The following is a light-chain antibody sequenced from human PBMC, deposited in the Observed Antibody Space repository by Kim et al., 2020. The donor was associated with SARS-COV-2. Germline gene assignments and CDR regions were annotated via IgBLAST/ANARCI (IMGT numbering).Light chain of an antibody. CDR1: QSVGSN. CDR3: HQYNYWVRT. V-gene: IGKV3-15*01. CDR2: AAS. Sequence: EVVMTQSPATLSVSPGESATLSCRASQSVGSNVAWYQQKPGQAPRLLIYAASTRAPGIPARFSGSGSGTEFTLTIGTLQSEDFAVYYCHQYNYWVRTFGQGTKVDIK. J-gene: IGKJ1*01.